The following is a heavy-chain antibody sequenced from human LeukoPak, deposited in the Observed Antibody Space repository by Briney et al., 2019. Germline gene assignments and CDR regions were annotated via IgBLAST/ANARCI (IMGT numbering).Heavy chain of an antibody. V-gene: IGHV3-21*06. Sequence: GESLRLSCEASGFTFNTYSMNWARQAPGKGLEWVSYIDSSGGYMFYADPVKGRFIISRDNAKDSLYLQMTSLRVEDTAVYYCLRGDRRDYWGQGTLVTVSS. CDR3: LRGDRRDY. CDR2: IDSSGGYM. J-gene: IGHJ4*02. CDR1: GFTFNTYS.